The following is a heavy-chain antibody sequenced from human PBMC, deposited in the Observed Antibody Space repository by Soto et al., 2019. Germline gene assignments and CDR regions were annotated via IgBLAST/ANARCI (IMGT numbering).Heavy chain of an antibody. D-gene: IGHD1-26*01. Sequence: GGSLILSCAASGFTFSNYGMHWVRQAPGKGLEWVAVIWYDGSNEYYEDSVKGRFTISRDNSKNTLYLQMNSLRAEDTAVYYFLRNAAPRSRIEFWGRGSLVRVS. CDR2: IWYDGSNE. CDR1: GFTFSNYG. J-gene: IGHJ4*02. V-gene: IGHV3-33*01. CDR3: LRNAAPRSRIEF.